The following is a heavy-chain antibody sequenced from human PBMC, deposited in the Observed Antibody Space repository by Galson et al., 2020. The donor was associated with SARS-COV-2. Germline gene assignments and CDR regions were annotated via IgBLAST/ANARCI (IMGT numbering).Heavy chain of an antibody. V-gene: IGHV4-4*07. D-gene: IGHD6-19*01. CDR2: IYTSGST. Sequence: PSETLSLTCTVSGGSISGYYWSWIRQPAGKGLEWIGRIYTSGSTNYNPSLKSRVTMSVDTSKNQFSLKLSSVTAADTAVYYCARDTFYSSGWYSGAFDIWGQGTMVTVSS. J-gene: IGHJ3*02. CDR3: ARDTFYSSGWYSGAFDI. CDR1: GGSISGYY.